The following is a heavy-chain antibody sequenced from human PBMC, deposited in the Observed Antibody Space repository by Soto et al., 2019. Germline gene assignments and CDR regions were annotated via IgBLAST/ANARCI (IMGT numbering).Heavy chain of an antibody. CDR2: TRNKANSYTT. V-gene: IGHV3-72*01. CDR3: ARDLTTYYYGSGSGV. D-gene: IGHD3-10*01. J-gene: IGHJ6*02. CDR1: GFTFSAHY. Sequence: PGGSLRLSCAASGFTFSAHYMDWVRQAPGKGLEWVGRTRNKANSYTTEYVASVKGRFTISRDESKNSLYLQMNSLKTEDTAVYYCARDLTTYYYGSGSGVWGQGTTVTVSS.